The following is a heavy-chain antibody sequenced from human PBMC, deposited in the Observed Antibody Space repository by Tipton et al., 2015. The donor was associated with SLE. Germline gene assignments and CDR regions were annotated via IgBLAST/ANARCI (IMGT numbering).Heavy chain of an antibody. CDR2: IYYSGTT. D-gene: IGHD2-2*01. Sequence: TLSLTCSVSGGSISHFYWSWIRQPPGKGLEWIAYIYYSGTTNYNPSLKSRVSISVDTSKNHFSLNLYSVTAADTAVYYCARGCSSSTCEPFYFFGMDVWGQGTTVTVSS. CDR3: ARGCSSSTCEPFYFFGMDV. J-gene: IGHJ6*02. V-gene: IGHV4-59*12. CDR1: GGSISHFY.